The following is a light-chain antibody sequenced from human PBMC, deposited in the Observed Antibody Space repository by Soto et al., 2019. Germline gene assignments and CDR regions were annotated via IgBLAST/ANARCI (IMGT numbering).Light chain of an antibody. CDR1: QSVSSSY. J-gene: IGKJ3*01. Sequence: EIVLTQSPGTLSLSPGERATLSCRASQSVSSSYLAWYQQKPGQAPSLLMYGASSRATGIPDRFSGSGSGTDFTLTISRLEPADFAVYYCQQYDSSPCTFGPGTKVDIK. CDR3: QQYDSSPCT. V-gene: IGKV3-20*01. CDR2: GAS.